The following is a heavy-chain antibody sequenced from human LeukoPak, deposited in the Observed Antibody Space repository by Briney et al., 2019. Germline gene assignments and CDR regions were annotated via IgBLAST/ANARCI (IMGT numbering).Heavy chain of an antibody. CDR3: ARGDILTTRQLDS. D-gene: IGHD3-9*01. Sequence: PGGSLRLSCAAPGFIFDDYAMHWVRRTPGKGLQWVSGITRNNAVIGYVDSVKGRFTISRDSAKNSLYLQMDSLRPDDTAFYYCARGDILTTRQLDSWGLGTLVTVSS. V-gene: IGHV3-9*01. CDR2: ITRNNAVI. CDR1: GFIFDDYA. J-gene: IGHJ4*02.